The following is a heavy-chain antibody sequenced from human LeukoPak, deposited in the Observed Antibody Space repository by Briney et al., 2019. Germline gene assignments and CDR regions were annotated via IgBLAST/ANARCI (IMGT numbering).Heavy chain of an antibody. Sequence: GGSLRLSCAASGFTFSSYSMNWVRQAPGKGLEWVSVISGSDGSTYYADSVKGRFTISRDNSKNTLYLQMNSLRAEDTAVFYCAKPRGEEWLVGLYDAFDIWGQGTMVTVSS. CDR3: AKPRGEEWLVGLYDAFDI. J-gene: IGHJ3*02. CDR1: GFTFSSYS. V-gene: IGHV3-23*01. CDR2: ISGSDGST. D-gene: IGHD6-19*01.